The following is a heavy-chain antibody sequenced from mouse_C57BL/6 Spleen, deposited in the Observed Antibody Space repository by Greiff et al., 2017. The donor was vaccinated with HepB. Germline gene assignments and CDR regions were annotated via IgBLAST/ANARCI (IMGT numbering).Heavy chain of an antibody. CDR3: ARYRDSGYFDV. Sequence: QVQLQQSGAELARPGASVKMSCKASGYTFTSYTMHWVKQRPGQGLEWIGYINPSSGYTKYNQKFKDKATLTADKSSSTAYMQLSSLTSEDSAVYYCARYRDSGYFDVWGTGTTVTVSS. V-gene: IGHV1-4*01. CDR1: GYTFTSYT. J-gene: IGHJ1*03. D-gene: IGHD2-14*01. CDR2: INPSSGYT.